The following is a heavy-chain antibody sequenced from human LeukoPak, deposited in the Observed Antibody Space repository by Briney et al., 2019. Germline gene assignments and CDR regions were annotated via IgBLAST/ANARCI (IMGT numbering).Heavy chain of an antibody. Sequence: GNSLRLSCTASGFTFNKYAMHWVRQAPGKGLEWVAVISNDGSKIYYGDSVKGRFTISRDNSKNTVYLQMNSLRPEDTAVYYCARDYSFAWSEKDYWGQGTRVTVSS. CDR3: ARDYSFAWSEKDY. J-gene: IGHJ4*02. CDR2: ISNDGSKI. V-gene: IGHV3-30*04. CDR1: GFTFNKYA. D-gene: IGHD3-9*01.